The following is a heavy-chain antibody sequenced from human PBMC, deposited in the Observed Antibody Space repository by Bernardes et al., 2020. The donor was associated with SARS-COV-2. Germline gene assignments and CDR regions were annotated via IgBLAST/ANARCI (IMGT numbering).Heavy chain of an antibody. CDR2: ISFDGSNP. J-gene: IGHJ6*02. Sequence: GGSLRLSCAASGFSFNTYAMHWVRQTPGKGLEWVSVISFDGSNPYYADSIKGRFTISRDNSKNTLYLQMNSLRHEETAVYYCARDWDYGETGYCYGVDVWGQGTTVTVSS. CDR3: ARDWDYGETGYCYGVDV. CDR1: GFSFNTYA. V-gene: IGHV3-30-3*01. D-gene: IGHD4-17*01.